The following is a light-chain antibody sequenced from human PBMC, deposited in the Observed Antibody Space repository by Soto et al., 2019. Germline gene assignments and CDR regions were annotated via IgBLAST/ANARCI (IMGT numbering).Light chain of an antibody. J-gene: IGKJ1*01. V-gene: IGKV1-5*02. CDR3: QQYYSSWT. CDR1: QSVSTR. CDR2: DAS. Sequence: DIQMTPSPSSLSASVGDRVTIICRASQSVSTRLAWYQQKPGKAPQFLIYDASNLHDGVPSRFSGSGSGTEFTLTISGLQPDDFASYYCQQYYSSWTFGQGTKVDIK.